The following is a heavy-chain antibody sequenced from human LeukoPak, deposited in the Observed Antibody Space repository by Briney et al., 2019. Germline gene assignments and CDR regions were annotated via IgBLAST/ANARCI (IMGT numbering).Heavy chain of an antibody. J-gene: IGHJ4*02. CDR3: AKTLTYYYDSSGFDY. CDR2: ISYDGSNK. D-gene: IGHD3-22*01. Sequence: GGSLRLSCAASGFTFSSCGMHWVSQAPGKGLEWVAVISYDGSNKYYADSVKGRFTISRDNSKNTLYLQMNSLRAEDTAVYYCAKTLTYYYDSSGFDYWGQGTLVTVSS. V-gene: IGHV3-30*18. CDR1: GFTFSSCG.